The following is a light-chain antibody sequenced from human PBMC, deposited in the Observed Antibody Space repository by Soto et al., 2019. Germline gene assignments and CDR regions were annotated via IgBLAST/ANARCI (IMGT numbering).Light chain of an antibody. CDR1: QSVSSTY. J-gene: IGKJ4*01. Sequence: EIVLTQSPGTLSLSPGERAPLSCRASQSVSSTYLAWCQQKPGQAPRLLIYGASSRATGIPDRFSGSGSGTDFTLTISGLEPEDFAVYYCQQYGSSPLTFGGGTKVDIK. V-gene: IGKV3-20*01. CDR3: QQYGSSPLT. CDR2: GAS.